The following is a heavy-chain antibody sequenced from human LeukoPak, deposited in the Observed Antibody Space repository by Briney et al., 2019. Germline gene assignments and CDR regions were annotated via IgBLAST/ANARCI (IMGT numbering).Heavy chain of an antibody. J-gene: IGHJ6*02. V-gene: IGHV3-23*01. CDR2: ISVSGGIT. CDR1: GFTFNNYA. Sequence: GGSLRLSCAASGFTFNNYAMSWVRQAPRKGLEWVSAISVSGGITYYADSVKGRFTISRDNSKNTLYLQMNSLRAEDTAVYYCAKGRYYFYYGMDVWGQGTTVTVSS. CDR3: AKGRYYFYYGMDV.